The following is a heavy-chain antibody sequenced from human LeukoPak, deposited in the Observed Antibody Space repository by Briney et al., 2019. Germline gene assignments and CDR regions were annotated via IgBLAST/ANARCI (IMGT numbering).Heavy chain of an antibody. CDR3: ARKTYGDYVYFDL. V-gene: IGHV1-3*01. J-gene: IGHJ2*01. CDR1: GYTFTNYA. CDR2: INVGNGNT. D-gene: IGHD4-17*01. Sequence: ASVKVSCKASGYTFTNYAMHWVHQAPGQRLEWMGWINVGNGNTKYSQKFQGRVTITRDTSASSAYMQLSSLRSEDTAVYYCARKTYGDYVYFDLWGRGTLVTVSS.